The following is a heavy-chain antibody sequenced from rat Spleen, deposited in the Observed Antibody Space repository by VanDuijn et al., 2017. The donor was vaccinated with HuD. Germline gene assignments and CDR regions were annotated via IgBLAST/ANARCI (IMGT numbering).Heavy chain of an antibody. CDR2: ITNSGGST. J-gene: IGHJ2*01. V-gene: IGHV5-27*01. CDR1: GFTFSNYG. CDR3: TTGTTTG. Sequence: EVQLVESGGGLVQPGRSLKLSCAASGFTFSNYGMAWVRQAPTKGLEWVASITNSGGSTYYRDSVKGRFTISRDNAKSTLYLQMDSLRSEDTATYYCTTGTTTGWGQGVMVTVSS. D-gene: IGHD1-11*01.